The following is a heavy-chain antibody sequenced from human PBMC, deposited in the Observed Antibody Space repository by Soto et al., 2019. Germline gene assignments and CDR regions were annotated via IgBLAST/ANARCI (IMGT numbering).Heavy chain of an antibody. CDR1: GFAFSEDW. J-gene: IGHJ6*02. CDR3: TTGSVEGV. V-gene: IGHV3-15*07. CDR2: IKTNSEGGTT. D-gene: IGHD2-15*01. Sequence: EVQLVESGGGLVKPGGSLRLSCAASGFAFSEDWMNWVRQSPGKGLEWVGRIKTNSEGGTTDYAAPVQGRFTLSRDDSRNTLSLQMNSLKTDDTAVYYCTTGSVEGVWGQGATVTVSS.